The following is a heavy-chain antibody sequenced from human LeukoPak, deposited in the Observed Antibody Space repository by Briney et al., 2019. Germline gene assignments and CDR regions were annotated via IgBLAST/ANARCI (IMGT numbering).Heavy chain of an antibody. J-gene: IGHJ4*02. V-gene: IGHV3-30*02. CDR2: IRHDGSIK. Sequence: GGSLRLSCAASGFIFSTYGMYGVRQAPGKGLEWVAFIRHDGSIKNYADSVKGRSTISRDDSKNTLYLQMNSLRAEDTAVYYCAKDILADIDYWGQGTLVTVSS. CDR1: GFIFSTYG. CDR3: AKDILADIDY.